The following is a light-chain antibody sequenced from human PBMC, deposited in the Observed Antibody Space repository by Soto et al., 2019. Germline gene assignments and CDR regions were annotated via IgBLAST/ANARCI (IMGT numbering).Light chain of an antibody. CDR2: DVS. CDR3: QQYNAYSRT. J-gene: IGKJ1*01. CDR1: QSISDS. V-gene: IGKV1-5*01. Sequence: DMQMSQSPSTLSASVGDRVTITCRASQSISDSLAWYQQKPGKAPDLLISDVSSLERGVPSRFSGSGSGTEFTLTISSMQPDDFATYFCQQYNAYSRTFGRGTKVDI.